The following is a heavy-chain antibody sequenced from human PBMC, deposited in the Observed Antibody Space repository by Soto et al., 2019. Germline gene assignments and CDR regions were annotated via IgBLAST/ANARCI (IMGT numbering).Heavy chain of an antibody. CDR1: GFTFDYYG. CDR2: ISFSGNTI. J-gene: IGHJ4*02. Sequence: GGSLRLSCAASGFTFDYYGMNWVRQAPGKRLEWVSFISFSGNTIYYADPVRGRFTISRDNAKSTLFLQMNSLRDDDTATYYCARRLDPLQYSDYWGRGTLVTVSS. CDR3: ARRLDPLQYSDY. V-gene: IGHV3-48*02. D-gene: IGHD5-18*01.